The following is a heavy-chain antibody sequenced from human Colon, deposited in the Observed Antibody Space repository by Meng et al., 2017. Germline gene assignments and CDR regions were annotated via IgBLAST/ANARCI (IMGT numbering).Heavy chain of an antibody. CDR1: GFNFSSYD. V-gene: IGHV3-13*01. J-gene: IGHJ4*02. CDR3: AKDGGIGFTDFDY. D-gene: IGHD3-16*01. Sequence: PVEAGGGLVPPGRPLRLHCSAFGFNFSSYDMDWVRQATGKGLEWVSSIVTAGDTYYPGSVKGRFTISRDNSKSTLYLQMSSLRVEDTAVYYCAKDGGIGFTDFDYWGQGTLVTVSS. CDR2: IVTAGDT.